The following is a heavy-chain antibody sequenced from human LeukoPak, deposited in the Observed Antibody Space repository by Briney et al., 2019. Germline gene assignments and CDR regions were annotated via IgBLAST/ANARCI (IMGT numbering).Heavy chain of an antibody. CDR2: FDPEDGET. J-gene: IGHJ4*02. CDR1: GYTLTELS. D-gene: IGHD3-10*01. V-gene: IGHV1-24*01. CDR3: AFLIGLDYYGSGSYTVDY. Sequence: ASVKVSCKVSGYTLTELSMHWVRQAPGKGLEWMGGFDPEDGETIYAQKFQGRVTMTEDTSTDTAYMELSSLRSEDTAVYYCAFLIGLDYYGSGSYTVDYWGQGTLVTVSS.